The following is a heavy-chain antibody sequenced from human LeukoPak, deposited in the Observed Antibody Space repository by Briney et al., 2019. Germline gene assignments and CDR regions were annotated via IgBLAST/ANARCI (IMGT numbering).Heavy chain of an antibody. CDR2: ISYNGNKK. Sequence: PGGSLRLSCAASGFTFSSYGIHWVRQAPGKGLEWVAVISYNGNKKYYADSVKGRFTISRDNSKNTLYLQMNSLRAEDTAVYHCAKELLTSPTAEDAFDIWGQGTMVTVSS. CDR1: GFTFSSYG. V-gene: IGHV3-30*18. CDR3: AKELLTSPTAEDAFDI. J-gene: IGHJ3*02. D-gene: IGHD1-14*01.